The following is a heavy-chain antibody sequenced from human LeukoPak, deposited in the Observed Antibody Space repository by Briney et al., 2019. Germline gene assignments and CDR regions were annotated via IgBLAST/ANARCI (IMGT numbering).Heavy chain of an antibody. J-gene: IGHJ4*02. CDR1: GYTFTNYY. CDR2: MKASDSST. V-gene: IGHV1-46*01. D-gene: IGHD6-19*01. Sequence: ASVKVSCKASGYTFTNYYMHWVRQAPGQGLEWMGTMKASDSSTRYAQKFQGRVTMTRDMSTSTVYMELSSLRSEDTAVYYCAKFPGLAVAGIDYWDQGTLVTVSS. CDR3: AKFPGLAVAGIDY.